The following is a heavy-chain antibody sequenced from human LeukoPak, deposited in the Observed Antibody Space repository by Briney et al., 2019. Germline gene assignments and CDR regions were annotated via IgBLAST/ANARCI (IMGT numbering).Heavy chain of an antibody. CDR2: IIGGGST. D-gene: IGHD6-6*01. CDR1: GFTFKNYA. Sequence: GALRPSRAGSGFTFKNYALNWVRRAPGKGPEGVSGIIGGGSTYYADSVKGRFTISRDNSRNTMSMEMNSLRVEDTAVYYCVKDEWYGSSSYFDFWGQGTLVTVSS. CDR3: VKDEWYGSSSYFDF. J-gene: IGHJ4*02. V-gene: IGHV3-23*01.